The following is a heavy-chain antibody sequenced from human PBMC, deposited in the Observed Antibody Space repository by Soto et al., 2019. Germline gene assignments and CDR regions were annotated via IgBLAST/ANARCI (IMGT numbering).Heavy chain of an antibody. D-gene: IGHD3-3*01. CDR1: GYTFTSYG. V-gene: IGHV1-8*02. CDR3: AREGSYYDFWSGYYYYYYYMDV. J-gene: IGHJ6*03. CDR2: MNANSGNT. Sequence: GASVKVSCKASGYTFTSYGISWVRQAPGQGLEWMGWMNANSGNTGYAQKFQGRVTMTRNTSISTAYMELSSLRSEDTAVYYCAREGSYYDFWSGYYYYYYYMDVWGKGTTVTVSS.